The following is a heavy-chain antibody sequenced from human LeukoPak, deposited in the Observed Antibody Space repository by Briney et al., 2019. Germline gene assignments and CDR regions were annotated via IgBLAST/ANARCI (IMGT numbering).Heavy chain of an antibody. D-gene: IGHD5-18*01. CDR3: ARAYYSYGPNYYFDY. V-gene: IGHV4-59*01. CDR1: GGSISSYY. Sequence: PETLSLTCTVFGGSISSYYWSWIGQPPGKGLEWIGYIYYSGSTNYNPSLKSRVTISVDTSKNQFSLKLSSVTAADTAVYYCARAYYSYGPNYYFDYWGQGTLVTVSS. J-gene: IGHJ4*02. CDR2: IYYSGST.